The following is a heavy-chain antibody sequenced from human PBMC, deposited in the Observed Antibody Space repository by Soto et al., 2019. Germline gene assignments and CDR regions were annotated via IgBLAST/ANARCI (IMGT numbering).Heavy chain of an antibody. CDR2: ISGSGGST. Sequence: GGSLRLSCAASGFTFSSYAMSWVRQAPGKGLEWVSAISGSGGSTYYADSVKGRFTISRDNSKNTLYLQMNSLRAEDTAVYDCAKENEYYDYVWGSYRPPHFDYWGQGTLVTVSS. D-gene: IGHD3-16*02. CDR3: AKENEYYDYVWGSYRPPHFDY. V-gene: IGHV3-23*01. CDR1: GFTFSSYA. J-gene: IGHJ4*02.